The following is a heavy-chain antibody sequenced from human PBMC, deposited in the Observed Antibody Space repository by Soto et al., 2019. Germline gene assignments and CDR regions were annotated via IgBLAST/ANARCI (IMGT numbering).Heavy chain of an antibody. CDR2: IKQDGSEK. D-gene: IGHD3-9*01. V-gene: IGHV3-7*03. Sequence: PGGSLRLSCAASGFTFSSYWMSWVRQAPGKGLEWVANIKQDGSEKYYVDSVKGRFTISRDNAKNSLYLQMNSLRAEDTAVYYCARDTYYDNSQPVNWGQGTLVTVSS. CDR3: ARDTYYDNSQPVN. CDR1: GFTFSSYW. J-gene: IGHJ4*02.